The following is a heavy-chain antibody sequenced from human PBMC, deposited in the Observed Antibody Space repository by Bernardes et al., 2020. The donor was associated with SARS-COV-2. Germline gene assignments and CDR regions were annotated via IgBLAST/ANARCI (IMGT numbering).Heavy chain of an antibody. D-gene: IGHD4-17*01. V-gene: IGHV3-21*01. CDR1: GFTFTDYT. J-gene: IGHJ6*02. CDR2: ISYSSTYI. Sequence: GGSLRLSCAASGFTFTDYTMNWVRQAPGKGLEWVSSISYSSTYIYYAASVNGRFTIARDNAKNSQYLQMNSLRAEDTAIYYCARSSFHYGDYDYFYGMDVWNQVTTVTVSS. CDR3: ARSSFHYGDYDYFYGMDV.